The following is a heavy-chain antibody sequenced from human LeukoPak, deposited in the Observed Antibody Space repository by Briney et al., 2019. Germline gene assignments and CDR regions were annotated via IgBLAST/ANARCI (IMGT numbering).Heavy chain of an antibody. J-gene: IGHJ4*02. CDR1: ARSIITSSSY. CDR3: ARIVKGIDFSPYFDY. V-gene: IGHV4-39*01. D-gene: IGHD3/OR15-3a*01. CDR2: IYYRGST. Sequence: PQSLSPACTVSARSIITSSSYCGWPRQPPGNGLEWSVRIYYRGSTSHNPSHKSRVTISVDTSNNQFALKLSSVTAADTAVYYCARIVKGIDFSPYFDYWGQGTLVTVSS.